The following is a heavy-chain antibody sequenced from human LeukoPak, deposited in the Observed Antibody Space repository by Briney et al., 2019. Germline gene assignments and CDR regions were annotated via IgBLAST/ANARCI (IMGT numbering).Heavy chain of an antibody. Sequence: PGGSLRLSCAASGFTVSSNYMSWVRQAPGKGLEWVSVIYSGGSTYYADSVKGRFTISRDNSKNTLYLQMNSLRAEDTAVYYCARAGREQWLENWFDPWGQGTLVTVSS. CDR2: IYSGGST. V-gene: IGHV3-53*01. CDR3: ARAGREQWLENWFDP. CDR1: GFTVSSNY. D-gene: IGHD6-19*01. J-gene: IGHJ5*02.